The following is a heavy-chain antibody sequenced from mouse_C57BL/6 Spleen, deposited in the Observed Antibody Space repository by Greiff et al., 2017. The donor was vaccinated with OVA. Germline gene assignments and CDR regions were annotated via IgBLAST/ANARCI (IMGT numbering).Heavy chain of an antibody. J-gene: IGHJ4*01. D-gene: IGHD1-1*01. CDR1: GFNIKDYY. CDR2: IDPEDGET. V-gene: IGHV14-2*01. CDR3: ARVYYGSSYVYYYAMDY. Sequence: EVQLQESGAELVKPGASVKLSCTASGFNIKDYYMHWVKQRTEQGLEWIGRIDPEDGETKYAPKFQGKATITADTSSNTAYLQLSSLTSEDTAVYYCARVYYGSSYVYYYAMDYWGQGTSVTVSS.